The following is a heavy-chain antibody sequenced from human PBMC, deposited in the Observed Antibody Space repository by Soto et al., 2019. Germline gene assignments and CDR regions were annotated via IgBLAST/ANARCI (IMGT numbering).Heavy chain of an antibody. CDR2: IYTSGST. D-gene: IGHD3-9*01. V-gene: IGHV4-4*07. Sequence: LSLTCTVSGGSISSYYWSWIRQPAGKGLEWIGRIYTSGSTNYNPSLKSRVTMSVDTSKNQFSLKLSSVTAADTAVYYCAREAGNDILTGYFPLYYFDYWGQGTLVTVSS. CDR1: GGSISSYY. J-gene: IGHJ4*02. CDR3: AREAGNDILTGYFPLYYFDY.